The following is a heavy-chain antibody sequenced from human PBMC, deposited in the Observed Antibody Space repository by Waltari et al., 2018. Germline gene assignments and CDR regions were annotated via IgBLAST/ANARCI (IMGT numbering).Heavy chain of an antibody. CDR2: ISPIFGTA. V-gene: IGHV1-69*12. Sequence: QVQLVQSGAEVKKPGSSVKVSCKASGGTFSSYAISWVRQAPGQGLEWMGGISPIFGTANYAQKFQGRVTITADESTSTAYMELSSLRSEDTAVYYCARTETVDYKDYYYYMDVWGKGTTVTVSS. J-gene: IGHJ6*03. CDR3: ARTETVDYKDYYYYMDV. CDR1: GGTFSSYA. D-gene: IGHD4-4*01.